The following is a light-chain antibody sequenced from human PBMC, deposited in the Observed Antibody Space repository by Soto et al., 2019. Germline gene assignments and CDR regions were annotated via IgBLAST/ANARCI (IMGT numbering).Light chain of an antibody. J-gene: IGKJ2*01. V-gene: IGKV1-39*01. CDR1: QTIATY. Sequence: DIQMTQSPSSLSSSVGDRVTITCRASQTIATYLNWYQQKPGKAPKLLIYAASNLDGGVPSRFSGSASGTDFTLTISSLQPEDFATYYCQQSHSGLTFGQGTKLQIK. CDR3: QQSHSGLT. CDR2: AAS.